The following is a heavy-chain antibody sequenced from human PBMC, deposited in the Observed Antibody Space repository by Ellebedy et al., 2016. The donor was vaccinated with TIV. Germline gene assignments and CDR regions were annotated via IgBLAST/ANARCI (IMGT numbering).Heavy chain of an antibody. CDR2: ISGSGGST. CDR1: GFTFSSYA. CDR3: ASLWFGEADP. V-gene: IGHV3-23*01. D-gene: IGHD3-10*01. Sequence: PGGSLRLSCAASGFTFSSYAMSWVRQAPGKGLEWVPAISGSGGSTYYADSVKGRFTISRDNSKNTLYLQMNSLRAEDKDVYYCASLWFGEADPWGQGTLVTVSS. J-gene: IGHJ5*02.